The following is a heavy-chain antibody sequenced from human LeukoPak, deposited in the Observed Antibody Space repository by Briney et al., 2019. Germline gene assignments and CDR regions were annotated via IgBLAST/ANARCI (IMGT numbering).Heavy chain of an antibody. CDR2: FYPSGST. CDR1: GGSFSGYY. D-gene: IGHD5-24*01. J-gene: IGHJ5*02. V-gene: IGHV4-34*01. CDR3: ARDRRSWFDP. Sequence: SETLSLTCAVYGGSFSGYYWSWIRQPPGKGLEWVGNFYPSGSTYYNPSLKSRVTISVDTSKNQFSLKLSSVTAADTAVYYCARDRRSWFDPWGQGTLVTVSS.